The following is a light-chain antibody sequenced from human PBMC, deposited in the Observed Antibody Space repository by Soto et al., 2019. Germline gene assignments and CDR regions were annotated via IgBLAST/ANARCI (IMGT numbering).Light chain of an antibody. CDR3: QQYNSYPLT. J-gene: IGKJ4*01. Sequence: DIQMTQSPSTLSASVGDRVTITCRASQSISSWLAWYQQKPGKAPKVLINKASSLESGVTARFSGSESGTEFTLTISSLQADDSATYYCQQYNSYPLTFGGGTKVEIK. V-gene: IGKV1-5*03. CDR2: KAS. CDR1: QSISSW.